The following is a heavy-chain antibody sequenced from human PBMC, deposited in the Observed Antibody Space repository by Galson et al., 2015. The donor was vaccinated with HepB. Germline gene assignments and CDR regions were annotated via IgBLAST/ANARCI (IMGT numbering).Heavy chain of an antibody. D-gene: IGHD6-13*01. CDR1: GFTFSSSS. CDR2: ISSSSSYI. V-gene: IGHV3-21*01. CDR3: ARDFPAAGGFDY. Sequence: SLRLSCAASGFTFSSSSMNWVRQAPGKGLEWVSSISSSSSYIYYADSVKGRFTISRDNAKNSLYLQMNSLRAEDTAVYYCARDFPAAGGFDYWGQGTLVTVSS. J-gene: IGHJ4*02.